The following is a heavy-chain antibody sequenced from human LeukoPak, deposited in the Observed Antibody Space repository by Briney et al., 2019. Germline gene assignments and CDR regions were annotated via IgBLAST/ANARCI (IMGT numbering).Heavy chain of an antibody. CDR2: INHSGST. D-gene: IGHD6-13*01. CDR3: ARGGSSSWFVTYYFDY. V-gene: IGHV4-34*01. Sequence: PSETLSLTCAVYGGSFSGYYWGWIRQPPGKGLEWIGEINHSGSTDYNPSLKSRVTISVDTSKNQFSLKLSSVTAADTAVYYCARGGSSSWFVTYYFDYWGQGTLVTVSS. J-gene: IGHJ4*02. CDR1: GGSFSGYY.